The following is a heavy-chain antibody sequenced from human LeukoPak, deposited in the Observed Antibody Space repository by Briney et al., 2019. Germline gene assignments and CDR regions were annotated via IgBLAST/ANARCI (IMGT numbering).Heavy chain of an antibody. Sequence: ASVKVSCKASGGTFCSYAISWVRQAPGQGLEWMGRIIPIFGTANYAQKFQGRVTITTDESTSTAYMELSSLRCEDTAEYYCARGWSRDIAVAAYYFDYWGQGTLVTVSS. V-gene: IGHV1-69*05. J-gene: IGHJ4*02. D-gene: IGHD6-19*01. CDR3: ARGWSRDIAVAAYYFDY. CDR1: GGTFCSYA. CDR2: IIPIFGTA.